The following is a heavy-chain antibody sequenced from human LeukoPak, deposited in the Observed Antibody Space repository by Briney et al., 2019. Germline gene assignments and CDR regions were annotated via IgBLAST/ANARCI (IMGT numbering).Heavy chain of an antibody. J-gene: IGHJ6*02. V-gene: IGHV1-18*01. CDR3: ARELLCSGGSCYALYYGMDV. D-gene: IGHD2-15*01. CDR1: GYTFTSYG. Sequence: GASVKVSCKASGYTFTSYGISWVRQAPGQGLEWMGWISAYNGNTNYAQKLQSRVTMTTDTSTSTAYMELRSLRSDDTAVYYCARELLCSGGSCYALYYGMDVWGQGTTVTVSS. CDR2: ISAYNGNT.